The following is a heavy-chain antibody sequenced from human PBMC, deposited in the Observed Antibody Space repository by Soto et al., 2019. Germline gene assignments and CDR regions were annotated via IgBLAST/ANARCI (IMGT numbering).Heavy chain of an antibody. Sequence: EVQLLESGGGLVQPGGSLRLSCAASGFTFSSYAMSWVRQAPGKGLEWVSAISGSGGSTYYADSVKGRFTISRDNAKNSLYLQMNSLRAEDTALYYCAKSNGGLELQGSWFDPWGQGTLVTVSS. CDR3: AKSNGGLELQGSWFDP. J-gene: IGHJ5*02. D-gene: IGHD1-7*01. CDR1: GFTFSSYA. V-gene: IGHV3-23*01. CDR2: ISGSGGST.